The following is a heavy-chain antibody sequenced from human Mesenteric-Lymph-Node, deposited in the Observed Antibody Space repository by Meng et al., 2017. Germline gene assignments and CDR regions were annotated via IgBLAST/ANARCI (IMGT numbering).Heavy chain of an antibody. CDR1: GFTFSRYA. CDR3: ASTSAKYYYGSGSYYVDGY. D-gene: IGHD3-10*01. V-gene: IGHV3-30*04. Sequence: GESLKISCATSGFTFSRYAMHWVRQASGKGLEWVAVISYDGSNKYYADSVKGRFTISRDNSKNTLYLQMNSLRAEDTAVYYCASTSAKYYYGSGSYYVDGYWGQGTLVTVSS. CDR2: ISYDGSNK. J-gene: IGHJ4*02.